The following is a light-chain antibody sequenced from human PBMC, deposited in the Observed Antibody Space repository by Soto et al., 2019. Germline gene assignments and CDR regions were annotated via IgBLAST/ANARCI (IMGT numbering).Light chain of an antibody. V-gene: IGKV3-15*01. J-gene: IGKJ2*01. Sequence: EIVITQSPATLSVSPGERVTISCRASQSVSNNLVWYQQKPGQAPRLLIYGASTRATGIPARFSGSGSGTEFILTNSSLQSEDFAVYYCQQYNKWPPYTFGQGTKLEIK. CDR2: GAS. CDR3: QQYNKWPPYT. CDR1: QSVSNN.